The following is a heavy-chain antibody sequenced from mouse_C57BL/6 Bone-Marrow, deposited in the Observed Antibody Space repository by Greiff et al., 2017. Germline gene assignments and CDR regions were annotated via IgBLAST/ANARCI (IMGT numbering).Heavy chain of an antibody. Sequence: EVNLVESGGGLVKPGGSLKLSCAASGFTFSSYAMSWVRQTPEKRLAWVATISAGGSYTYYPDNVKGRFTITGDKAKNNLYLQMSHLKSEDTAMYYCARDQNAMDYWGQGTSVTVTS. V-gene: IGHV5-4*01. CDR2: ISAGGSYT. CDR3: ARDQNAMDY. J-gene: IGHJ4*01. CDR1: GFTFSSYA.